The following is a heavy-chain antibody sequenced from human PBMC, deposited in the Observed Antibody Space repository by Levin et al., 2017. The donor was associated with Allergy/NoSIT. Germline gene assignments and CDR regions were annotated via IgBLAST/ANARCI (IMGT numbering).Heavy chain of an antibody. CDR1: GFTFQDYA. CDR3: VKDVYRTNYYYFDS. V-gene: IGHV3-9*01. J-gene: IGHJ4*02. D-gene: IGHD4/OR15-4a*01. Sequence: GGSLRLSCAASGFTFQDYAMHWVRQAPGKGLEWVSGINWNSDSIGYMESVKGRFFISRDNAKNSLYLQIDSLRAEDTAFYYCVKDVYRTNYYYFDSWGQGTLVTVSS. CDR2: INWNSDSI.